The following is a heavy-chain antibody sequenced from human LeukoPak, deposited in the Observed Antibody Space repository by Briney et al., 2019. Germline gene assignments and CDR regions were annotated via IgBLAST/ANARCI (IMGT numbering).Heavy chain of an antibody. Sequence: GGSLRLSCAASGFTFSSYAMHWVRQAPGKGLEWVANIKEDGSEKNYVDSVRGRFTISRDNAEKSLYLQMNSLRVEDTAVYYCATRLGCGQGTLVTVSS. CDR2: IKEDGSEK. CDR3: ATRLG. V-gene: IGHV3-7*01. J-gene: IGHJ4*02. CDR1: GFTFSSYA.